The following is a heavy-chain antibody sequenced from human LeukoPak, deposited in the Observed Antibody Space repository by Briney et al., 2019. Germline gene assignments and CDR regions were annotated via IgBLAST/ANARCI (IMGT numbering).Heavy chain of an antibody. D-gene: IGHD4-17*01. CDR2: IYHSGST. J-gene: IGHJ5*02. Sequence: SETLSLTCTVSGYSISSGYYWGWTRQPPGKGLEGIGRIYHSGSTYYNPSLKSRVTISVDTSKNQFSLKLSSVTAADTAVYYCARDLGYGDYPNWFDPWGQGTLVTVSS. CDR1: GYSISSGYY. V-gene: IGHV4-38-2*02. CDR3: ARDLGYGDYPNWFDP.